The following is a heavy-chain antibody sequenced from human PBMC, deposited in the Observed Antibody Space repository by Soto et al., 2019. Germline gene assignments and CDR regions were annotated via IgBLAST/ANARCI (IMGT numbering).Heavy chain of an antibody. Sequence: QVQLVESGGGVVQPGKSLRLSCAASGFSFSSYGMHWVRQAPGKGLEWVAVIWYDGSKNYYADSAKGRFTISRDNSKNTLYLQMNSLRAEDTAVYYCARFSSSWYGKIDYWGQGTLVTVSS. J-gene: IGHJ4*02. CDR2: IWYDGSKN. D-gene: IGHD6-13*01. CDR1: GFSFSSYG. CDR3: ARFSSSWYGKIDY. V-gene: IGHV3-33*01.